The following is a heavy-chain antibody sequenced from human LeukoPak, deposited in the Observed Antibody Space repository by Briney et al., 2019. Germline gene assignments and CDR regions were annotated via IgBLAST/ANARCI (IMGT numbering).Heavy chain of an antibody. Sequence: SETLSLTCTVSSGSISNSNYYWGWIRQPPGKGLEWIGSIFYDGSPDYNPSLKSRVTISVDTSKNQFSLKLSTVTAADTAVCYCARGEMATIEDAFDIWGQGTMVTVSS. V-gene: IGHV4-39*07. D-gene: IGHD5-24*01. CDR1: SGSISNSNYY. J-gene: IGHJ3*02. CDR2: IFYDGSP. CDR3: ARGEMATIEDAFDI.